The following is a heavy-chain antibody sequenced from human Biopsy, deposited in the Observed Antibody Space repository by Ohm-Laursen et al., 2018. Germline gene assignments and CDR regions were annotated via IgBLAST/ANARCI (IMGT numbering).Heavy chain of an antibody. J-gene: IGHJ4*02. CDR3: AKDLLEWLDPS. D-gene: IGHD3-3*01. Sequence: GASVKVSCKASRYTFTGDYIHWVRQAPGQGLEWMGWIDPKYGDTKFAQKFQGRVTMTRDTSTSTIYMDLSSLRSDDTAVYYCAKDLLEWLDPSWGQGTLVIVSS. V-gene: IGHV1-2*02. CDR2: IDPKYGDT. CDR1: RYTFTGDY.